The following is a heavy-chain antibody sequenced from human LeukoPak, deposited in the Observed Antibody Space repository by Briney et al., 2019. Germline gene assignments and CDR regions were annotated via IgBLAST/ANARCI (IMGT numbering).Heavy chain of an antibody. CDR1: GGSMSGHY. CDR3: ARKNFYLNWFFDV. D-gene: IGHD1-7*01. J-gene: IGHJ2*01. CDR2: VYDSGDT. Sequence: SETLSLTCIVSGGSMSGHYWNWIRQSPGKPLEWIGYVYDSGDTNYNPALKSRVSISIDTSKNQFSLRLMSVTATDTALYFCARKNFYLNWFFDVWGRGTLVTVSS. V-gene: IGHV4-59*08.